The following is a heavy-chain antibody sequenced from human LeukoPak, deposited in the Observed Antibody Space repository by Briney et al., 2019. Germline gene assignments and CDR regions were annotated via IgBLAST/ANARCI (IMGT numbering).Heavy chain of an antibody. V-gene: IGHV3-23*01. CDR1: GFTFSSYA. CDR3: TKHHISRWYASYFDY. Sequence: GGSLRLSCAASGFTFSSYAMSWVRQAPGKGLEWVSAISGSGDTTYYADSVKGRFTISRDNPKNTLYLQMNSLRAEDTAVYYCTKHHISRWYASYFDYWGQGALVTVSS. D-gene: IGHD6-13*01. CDR2: ISGSGDTT. J-gene: IGHJ4*02.